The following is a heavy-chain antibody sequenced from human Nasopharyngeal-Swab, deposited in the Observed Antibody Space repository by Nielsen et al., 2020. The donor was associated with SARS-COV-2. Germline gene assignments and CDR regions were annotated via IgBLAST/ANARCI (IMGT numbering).Heavy chain of an antibody. V-gene: IGHV3-7*01. Sequence: WIRQPPGKGLEWVANIKQDGSEKYYVGSVKGRFTISRDNAKNSLYLQMNSLRAEDTAVYYCARDDYGDYYYYMDVWGKGTTVTVSS. CDR3: ARDDYGDYYYYMDV. CDR2: IKQDGSEK. J-gene: IGHJ6*03. D-gene: IGHD4-17*01.